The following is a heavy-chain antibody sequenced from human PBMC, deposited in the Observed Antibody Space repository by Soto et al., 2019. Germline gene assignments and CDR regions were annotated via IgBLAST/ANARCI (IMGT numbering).Heavy chain of an antibody. CDR1: GFTFSSYW. V-gene: IGHV3-74*01. CDR2: INSDGSST. D-gene: IGHD2-8*02. CDR3: AKATATGGGAFDI. J-gene: IGHJ3*02. Sequence: PGGSLRLSCAASGFTFSSYWMHWVRQAPGKGLVWVSRINSDGSSTSYADSVKGRFTISRDNAKNTLYLQMNSLTAGDTALYYCAKATATGGGAFDICGQGTMVTVSS.